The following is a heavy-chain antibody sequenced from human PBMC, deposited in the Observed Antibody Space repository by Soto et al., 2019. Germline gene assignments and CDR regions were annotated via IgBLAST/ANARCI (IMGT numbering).Heavy chain of an antibody. CDR2: ISSSSSYI. J-gene: IGHJ4*02. Sequence: GGSLRLSCAASGFTFSSYSMNWVRQAPGKGLEWVSSISSSSSYIYYADSVKGQFTISRDNAKNSLYLQMNSLRAEDTAVYYCARDLPDIVVVPAAIGGGWGQGTLVTVSS. V-gene: IGHV3-21*01. CDR1: GFTFSSYS. CDR3: ARDLPDIVVVPAAIGGG. D-gene: IGHD2-2*01.